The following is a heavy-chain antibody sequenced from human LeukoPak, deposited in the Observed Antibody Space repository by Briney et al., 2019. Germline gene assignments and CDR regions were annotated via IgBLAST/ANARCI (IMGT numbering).Heavy chain of an antibody. Sequence: PGRSLRLSCAASGFTFSSYGMHWVRQAPGEGLEWVAVISYDGSNKYYADSVKGRFTISRDNSKNTLYLQMNSLRAEDTAVYYCAKDQLRYSSGWYVHPIDYWGQGTLVTVSS. D-gene: IGHD6-19*01. J-gene: IGHJ4*02. V-gene: IGHV3-30*18. CDR3: AKDQLRYSSGWYVHPIDY. CDR1: GFTFSSYG. CDR2: ISYDGSNK.